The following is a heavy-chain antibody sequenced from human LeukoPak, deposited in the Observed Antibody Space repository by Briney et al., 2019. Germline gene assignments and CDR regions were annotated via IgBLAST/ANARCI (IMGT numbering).Heavy chain of an antibody. J-gene: IGHJ3*02. D-gene: IGHD2-2*01. CDR1: GFTFSSYA. V-gene: IGHV3-7*01. Sequence: GGSLRPSCAASGFTFSSYAMSWVRQVPGKGLEWVANLNRDGSERQYVDSVKGRFTISRDNAKNSLYLQMNSLRAEDTALYYCARDSTSCRGCAFDIWGQGTMVTVSS. CDR2: LNRDGSER. CDR3: ARDSTSCRGCAFDI.